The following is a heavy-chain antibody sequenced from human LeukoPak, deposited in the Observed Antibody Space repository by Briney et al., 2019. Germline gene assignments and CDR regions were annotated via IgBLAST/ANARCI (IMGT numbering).Heavy chain of an antibody. V-gene: IGHV4-4*07. D-gene: IGHD4-17*01. J-gene: IGHJ4*02. CDR1: GGSIRSYW. CDR3: AKFRDYGHY. CDR2: IHRSGST. Sequence: SETLSLTCTVSGGSIRSYWWSWLRQPAGKELEWIGRIHRSGSTRYNPSLESRVIMSVDASQNHFSLRMTSVTAADTAVYYCAKFRDYGHYWGQGILVTVSS.